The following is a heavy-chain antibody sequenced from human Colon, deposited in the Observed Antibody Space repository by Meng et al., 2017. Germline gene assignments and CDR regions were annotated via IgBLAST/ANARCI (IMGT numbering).Heavy chain of an antibody. CDR1: GFTFTNYW. Sequence: GGSLRLSCAASGFTFTNYWMQWVRQVPGKGLVWVSRINNDGSNTIYADSVKGRFTISRDNAQNTLYLQMNGLRAEDTAVYYCARTKPSNSYPDYWGQGTLVTVSS. CDR2: INNDGSNT. D-gene: IGHD2-21*01. V-gene: IGHV3-74*01. J-gene: IGHJ4*02. CDR3: ARTKPSNSYPDY.